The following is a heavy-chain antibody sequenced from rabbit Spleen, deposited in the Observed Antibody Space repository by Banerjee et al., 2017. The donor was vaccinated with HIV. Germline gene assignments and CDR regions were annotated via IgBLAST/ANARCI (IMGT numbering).Heavy chain of an antibody. J-gene: IGHJ4*01. Sequence: QSLEESGGDLVKPGASLTLTCTASGFSFSSNYWICWVRQAPGKGLEWIACIYGGSSANTYYASWAKGRFTISKTSSTTVTLQMTSLTAADTATYFCARETSSGWGIVSFYFSLWGPGTLVTVS. V-gene: IGHV1S40*01. CDR3: ARETSSGWGIVSFYFSL. CDR1: GFSFSSNYW. D-gene: IGHD4-1*01. CDR2: IYGGSSANT.